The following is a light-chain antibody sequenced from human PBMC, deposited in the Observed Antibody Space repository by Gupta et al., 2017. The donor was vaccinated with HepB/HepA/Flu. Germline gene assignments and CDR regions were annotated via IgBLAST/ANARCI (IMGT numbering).Light chain of an antibody. J-gene: IGLJ2*01. V-gene: IGLV2-14*03. CDR1: SSDVGGYNY. CDR2: DVS. CDR3: SSYTSSSTLVV. Sequence: QSALTQPASVSGSPGQSITISCTGTSSDVGGYNYVSWYQQHPGKAPKLMIYDVSNRPSGVSNRFSGSKSGNTVSLTISGLQAEDEADYYCSSYTSSSTLVVFGGGTKLTVL.